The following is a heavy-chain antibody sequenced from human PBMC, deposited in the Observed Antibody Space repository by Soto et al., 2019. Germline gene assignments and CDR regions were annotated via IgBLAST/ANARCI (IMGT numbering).Heavy chain of an antibody. D-gene: IGHD4-4*01. CDR3: AKDHDYSNYFDY. CDR1: GFTFSSYS. CDR2: ISSSSSYI. J-gene: IGHJ4*02. Sequence: GGSLRLSCAASGFTFSSYSMNWVRQAPGKGLEWVSSISSSSSYIYYADSVKGRFTISRDNAKNSLYLQMNSLRAEDTAVYYCAKDHDYSNYFDYWGQGTLVTVSS. V-gene: IGHV3-21*04.